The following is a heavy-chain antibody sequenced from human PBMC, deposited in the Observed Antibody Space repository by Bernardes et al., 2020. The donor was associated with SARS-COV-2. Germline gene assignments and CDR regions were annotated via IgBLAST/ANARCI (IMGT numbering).Heavy chain of an antibody. CDR1: GYTFTGHY. V-gene: IGHV1-2*02. CDR3: ATRVFDS. Sequence: VSVSCKASGYTFTGHYLHWVRQAPGQGFEWMGWINPNSSDTNYAQKFQGRVTMTRDTSTSTAYMELSSLRSDDTAVYYCATRVFDSWGQGTLVIVSS. CDR2: INPNSSDT. J-gene: IGHJ4*02.